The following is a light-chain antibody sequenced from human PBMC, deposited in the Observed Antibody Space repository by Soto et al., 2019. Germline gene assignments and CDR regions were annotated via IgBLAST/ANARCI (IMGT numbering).Light chain of an antibody. CDR2: GAS. CDR3: QQYGSSWT. J-gene: IGKJ1*01. V-gene: IGKV3-20*01. CDR1: QSVSSSY. Sequence: EIVLTQSPGTLSLSPGERATLSCRASQSVSSSYLAWYQQKPGQAPRLLIYGASSRATGIPDKFSGSGSGTDFSLTSTGLEPEDFAVYYCQQYGSSWTFGQGTKVELK.